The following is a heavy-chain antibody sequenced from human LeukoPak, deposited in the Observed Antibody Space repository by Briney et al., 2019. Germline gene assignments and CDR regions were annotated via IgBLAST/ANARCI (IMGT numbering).Heavy chain of an antibody. CDR1: GGSISSYY. V-gene: IGHV4-59*01. CDR3: ARGRVGGNRYFGY. J-gene: IGHJ4*02. CDR2: IYYSGST. Sequence: SETLSLTCTVSGGSISSYYWSWIRQPPGKGLEWMGYIYYSGSTNYNPSLKSRVTISVDTSKNQFSLKLSSVTAADTAVYYCARGRVGGNRYFGYWGQGTLVTVSS. D-gene: IGHD4-23*01.